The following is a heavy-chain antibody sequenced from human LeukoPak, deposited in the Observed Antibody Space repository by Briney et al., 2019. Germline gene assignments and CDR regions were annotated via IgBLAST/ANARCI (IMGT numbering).Heavy chain of an antibody. V-gene: IGHV1-46*01. CDR2: INPSGGST. Sequence: GASVKVSCKASGYTFTSYYMHWVRRAPGQGLEWMGIINPSGGSTSYAQKFQGRVTMTRDMSTSTVYMELSSLRSEDTAVYYCARDDLYCSGGSCYSSNWFDPWGQGTLVTVSS. D-gene: IGHD2-15*01. CDR1: GYTFTSYY. J-gene: IGHJ5*02. CDR3: ARDDLYCSGGSCYSSNWFDP.